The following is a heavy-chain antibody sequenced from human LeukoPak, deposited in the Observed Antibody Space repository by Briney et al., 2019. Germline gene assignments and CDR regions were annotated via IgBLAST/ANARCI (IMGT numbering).Heavy chain of an antibody. CDR3: ARGDTAMVWDAFDI. D-gene: IGHD5-18*01. CDR2: ISSNGGST. J-gene: IGHJ3*02. V-gene: IGHV3-64*01. CDR1: GFTFSSYA. Sequence: GGSLRLSCAASGFTFSSYAMHWVRQAPGKGLEYVSAISSNGGSTYYANSVKGRFTISRDNSKNTLYLQMGSLRAEDMAVYYCARGDTAMVWDAFDIWGRGTMVTVSS.